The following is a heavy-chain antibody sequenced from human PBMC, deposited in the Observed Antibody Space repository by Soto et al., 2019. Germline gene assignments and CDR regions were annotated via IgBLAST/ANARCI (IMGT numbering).Heavy chain of an antibody. D-gene: IGHD3-3*01. CDR3: ARDLNDFWSGYLSLDY. Sequence: GGSLRLSCAASGFTFSSYAMHWVRQAPGKGLEWVAVIWYDGSNKYYADSVKGRFTISRDNSKNTLYLQMNSLRAEDTAVYYCARDLNDFWSGYLSLDYWGQGTLVTVSS. V-gene: IGHV3-33*08. CDR2: IWYDGSNK. J-gene: IGHJ4*02. CDR1: GFTFSSYA.